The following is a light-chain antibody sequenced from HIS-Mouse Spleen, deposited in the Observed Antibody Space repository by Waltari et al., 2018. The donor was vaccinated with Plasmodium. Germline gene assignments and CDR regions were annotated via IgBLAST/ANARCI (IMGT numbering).Light chain of an antibody. CDR2: DAA. V-gene: IGKV1-13*02. Sequence: AIQLTQSPSSLSAAVGDSVTITCRASAGISSALAWYQQKPGKAPKLLIYDAASLESGVPSRFSGSGSGTDFTLTISSLQAEDVAVYYCQQYYSTPPYTFGQGTKLEIK. CDR1: AGISSA. CDR3: QQYYSTPPYT. J-gene: IGKJ2*01.